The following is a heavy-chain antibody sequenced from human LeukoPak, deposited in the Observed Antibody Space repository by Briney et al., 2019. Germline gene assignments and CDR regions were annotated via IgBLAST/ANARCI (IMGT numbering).Heavy chain of an antibody. CDR1: GYTFTSYG. CDR2: ISAYNGNT. V-gene: IGHV1-18*01. Sequence: ASVKVSCKASGYTFTSYGISWVRQAPGQGLEWMGWISAYNGNTNYAQKLQGRVTMTTDTSTSTAYMELRSLRSDDTAVYYCARVYGYGSGSYCNDAVWYFDYWGQGTLVTVSS. D-gene: IGHD3-10*01. J-gene: IGHJ4*02. CDR3: ARVYGYGSGSYCNDAVWYFDY.